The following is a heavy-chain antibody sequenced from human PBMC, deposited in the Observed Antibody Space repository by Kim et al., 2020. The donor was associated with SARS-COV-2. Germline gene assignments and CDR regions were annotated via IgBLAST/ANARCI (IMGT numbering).Heavy chain of an antibody. D-gene: IGHD2-15*01. CDR2: INHRGTT. Sequence: SETLSLTCSVSDYSITNNHYWGWIRQPPGKGLEWIASINHRGTTYCNPSLKSRVTMSVDTSKNQFSLRLSSVTAADTAVYYCARNTGHCDGGSCFPYDN. CDR1: DYSITNNHY. CDR3: ARNTGHCDGGSCFPYDN. J-gene: IGHJ5*01. V-gene: IGHV4-38-2*02.